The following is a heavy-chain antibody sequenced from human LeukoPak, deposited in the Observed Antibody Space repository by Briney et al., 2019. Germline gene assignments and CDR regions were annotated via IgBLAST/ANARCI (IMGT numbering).Heavy chain of an antibody. CDR3: ARDGMVRGVYFDY. J-gene: IGHJ4*02. Sequence: SETLSLTCTVSGGSISSGGYYWSWIRQPPGKGLEWIGYIYHSGSTYYNPSLKSRVTISVDTSKNQFSLKLSSVTAADTAVYYCARDGMVRGVYFDYWGQGTLVTVSS. D-gene: IGHD3-10*01. CDR1: GGSISSGGYY. V-gene: IGHV4-30-2*01. CDR2: IYHSGST.